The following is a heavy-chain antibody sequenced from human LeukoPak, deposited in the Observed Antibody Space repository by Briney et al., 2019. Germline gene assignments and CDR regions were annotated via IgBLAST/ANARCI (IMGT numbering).Heavy chain of an antibody. CDR1: GGSISSGGYS. J-gene: IGHJ4*02. CDR2: INHSGST. Sequence: SETLSLTCAVSGGSISSGGYSWSWIRQPPGKGLEWIGEINHSGSTNYNPSLKSRVTISVDTSKNQFSLKLSSVTAADTAVYYCATLLRGSDNLDYWGQGTLVTVSS. D-gene: IGHD2-15*01. V-gene: IGHV4-34*01. CDR3: ATLLRGSDNLDY.